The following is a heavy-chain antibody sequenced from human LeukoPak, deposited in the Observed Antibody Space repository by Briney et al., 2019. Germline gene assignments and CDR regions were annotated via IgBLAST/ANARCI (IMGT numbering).Heavy chain of an antibody. Sequence: GGSLRLSCAASGFTVSSNYMSWVRQAPGKGLEWVSSISGSGDSTYYADSVKGRFTISRDNSKNTLYLQMNSLRAEDTAVYYCAKTAGIAAAADFDYWGQGTLVTVSS. V-gene: IGHV3-23*01. CDR3: AKTAGIAAAADFDY. CDR1: GFTVSSNY. J-gene: IGHJ4*02. D-gene: IGHD6-13*01. CDR2: ISGSGDST.